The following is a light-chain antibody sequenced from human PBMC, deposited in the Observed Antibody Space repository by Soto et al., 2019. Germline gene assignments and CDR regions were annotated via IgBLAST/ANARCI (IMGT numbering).Light chain of an antibody. CDR3: QQYNVYSWT. V-gene: IGKV1-5*03. Sequence: DIHMTQSPSTLSSSLGDRVTITCRASQNINSWLAWYQQKPGKAPKLLIYEASSLEKGVPARFGGSGSGTEFTLTISSLQTDDFATYYCQQYNVYSWTFGQGTKVDNK. CDR1: QNINSW. CDR2: EAS. J-gene: IGKJ1*01.